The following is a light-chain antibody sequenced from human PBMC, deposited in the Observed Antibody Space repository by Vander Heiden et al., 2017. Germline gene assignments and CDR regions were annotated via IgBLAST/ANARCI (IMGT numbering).Light chain of an antibody. J-gene: IGKJ4*01. CDR3: QQYNSYSPLT. CDR1: QSISSW. V-gene: IGKV1-5*01. Sequence: DIQMTQSPSTLSASVGDRVTITCRASQSISSWLAWYQQKPGKAPKLLIYDASSLESGVPSRFSGSGSGKEFTLTISSLQPDDFAPYYCQQYNSYSPLTFGGGTKVEIK. CDR2: DAS.